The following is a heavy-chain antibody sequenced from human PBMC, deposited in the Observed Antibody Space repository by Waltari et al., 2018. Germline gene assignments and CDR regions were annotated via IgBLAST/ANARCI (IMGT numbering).Heavy chain of an antibody. J-gene: IGHJ4*02. V-gene: IGHV1-2*06. Sequence: QVQLVQSGAEVKKPGASVKVSCKASGYTFTGDYMHWVRQAPGQGLEWMARINPNSVGTTYAHKFQGRVTMTRDTSISTAYMELSRLRSDDTAVYYCARAPSWSYYGLNYCGQGTLVTVSS. CDR3: ARAPSWSYYGLNY. CDR2: INPNSVGT. D-gene: IGHD1-26*01. CDR1: GYTFTGDY.